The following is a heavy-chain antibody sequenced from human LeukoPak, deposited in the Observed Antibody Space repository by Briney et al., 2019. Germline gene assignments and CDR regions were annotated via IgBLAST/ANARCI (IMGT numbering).Heavy chain of an antibody. V-gene: IGHV3-11*01. CDR1: GFTYNDYY. Sequence: GGSLRLSCAASGFTYNDYYMSWIRQAPGKGLEWPSYINIGGTNTHYADSVKGRFTISRDNAKKSLYLEMNNLRAEDTAVYYCATDGAGFDTWGQGVLVTVSS. CDR2: INIGGTNT. J-gene: IGHJ5*02. CDR3: ATDGAGFDT.